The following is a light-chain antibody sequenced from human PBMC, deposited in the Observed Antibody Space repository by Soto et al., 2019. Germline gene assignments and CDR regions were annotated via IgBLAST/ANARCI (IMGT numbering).Light chain of an antibody. CDR1: QSVSSSY. CDR3: QQYSRSPALT. Sequence: EIVLTQSPGTLSLSPGEGATLSCRASQSVSSSYLAWYQQKPGQAPRLXXYGASIRANGIPDRFSGSGSGTDFTLTISRLEPEDFAVYYCQQYSRSPALTFGGGTKVDIK. V-gene: IGKV3-20*01. CDR2: GAS. J-gene: IGKJ4*01.